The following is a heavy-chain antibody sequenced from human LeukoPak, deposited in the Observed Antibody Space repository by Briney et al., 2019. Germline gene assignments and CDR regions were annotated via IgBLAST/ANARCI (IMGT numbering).Heavy chain of an antibody. CDR2: ISYDGSNK. D-gene: IGHD2-2*01. CDR1: GFTFSSYG. V-gene: IGHV3-30*18. CDR3: AKGIEVVPAATYGWFDP. J-gene: IGHJ5*02. Sequence: SGGSLRLSCAASGFTFSSYGTHWVRQAPGKGLEWVAVISYDGSNKYYADSVKGRFTISRDNPKNTLYLQMNSLRAEDTAVYYCAKGIEVVPAATYGWFDPWGQGTLVTVSS.